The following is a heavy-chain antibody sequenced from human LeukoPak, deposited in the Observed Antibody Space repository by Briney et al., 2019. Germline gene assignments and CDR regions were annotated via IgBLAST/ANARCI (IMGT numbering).Heavy chain of an antibody. CDR1: GYTFTGYY. D-gene: IGHD5-24*01. CDR2: INPNSGGT. CDR3: ARVPSNGDVDVAFDI. V-gene: IGHV1-2*02. Sequence: ASVKVSCKASGYTFTGYYMHWVRQAPGQGLEWMGWINPNSGGTNYAQKFQGRVTMTRDTSISTAYMELSRLRSDDTAVYYCARVPSNGDVDVAFDIWGQGTMVTVSS. J-gene: IGHJ3*02.